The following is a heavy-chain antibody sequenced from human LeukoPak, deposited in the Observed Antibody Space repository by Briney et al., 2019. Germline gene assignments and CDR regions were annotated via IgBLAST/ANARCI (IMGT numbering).Heavy chain of an antibody. CDR3: ARDRYGYNPFDY. CDR2: IYSGGST. Sequence: GGSLRLSRAASGFTVSRNYMSWVRQAPGKGLGWVSVIYSGGSTHYADFVKGRFTTSRDNSKNTLYLQMNSLRAEDTDVYYCARDRYGYNPFDYWGQGTLVTVSS. J-gene: IGHJ4*02. CDR1: GFTVSRNY. D-gene: IGHD5-24*01. V-gene: IGHV3-53*01.